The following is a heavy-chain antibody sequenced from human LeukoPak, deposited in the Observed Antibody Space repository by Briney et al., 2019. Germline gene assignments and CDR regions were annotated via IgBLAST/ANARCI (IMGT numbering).Heavy chain of an antibody. CDR2: IFPADSDA. CDR1: GYSFTDSW. J-gene: IGHJ5*02. CDR3: ARLSGGSP. Sequence: GESLKISCQASGYSFTDSWIGWVRQMPGKGLGWMGTIFPADSDARYSPSFQGQVTISLDQAINTVYLHWSSLEASGTARYYCARLSGGSPWGQGTLVTVPS. D-gene: IGHD2-15*01. V-gene: IGHV5-51*01.